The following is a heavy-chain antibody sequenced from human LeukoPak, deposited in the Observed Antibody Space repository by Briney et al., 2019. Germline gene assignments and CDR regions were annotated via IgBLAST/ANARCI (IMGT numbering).Heavy chain of an antibody. CDR1: GFTFSSYW. CDR3: AKDMEYCSGGSCYRRTYYYYGMDV. CDR2: IKQDGSEK. Sequence: GESLRLSCAASGFTFSSYWMSWVRQAPGQGLEWVANIKQDGSEKYYVDSVKGRFTISRDNAKNSLYLQMNSLRAEDTALYYCAKDMEYCSGGSCYRRTYYYYGMDVWGQGTTVTVSS. J-gene: IGHJ6*02. D-gene: IGHD2-15*01. V-gene: IGHV3-7*03.